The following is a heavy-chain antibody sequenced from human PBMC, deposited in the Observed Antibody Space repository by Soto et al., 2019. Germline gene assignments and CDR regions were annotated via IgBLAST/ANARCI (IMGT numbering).Heavy chain of an antibody. CDR3: AHSDIAAAGTLFDY. J-gene: IGHJ4*02. V-gene: IGHV2-5*02. D-gene: IGHD6-13*01. Sequence: QITLTESGPTLVKPTQTLTLTCTFSGFSLSTSGVGVGWIRQPPGKALEWLALIYCDDDKRYSPSLKSRLTITKDTSKNLVVLTITNIDPVDTATYYCAHSDIAAAGTLFDYWGQGTLVTVAS. CDR1: GFSLSTSGVG. CDR2: IYCDDDK.